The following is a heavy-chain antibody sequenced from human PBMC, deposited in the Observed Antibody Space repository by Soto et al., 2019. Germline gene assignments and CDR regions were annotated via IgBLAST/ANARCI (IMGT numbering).Heavy chain of an antibody. CDR1: GFTFSSYA. D-gene: IGHD3-3*01. CDR2: ISGSGGST. Sequence: PGGSLRLSCAASGFTFSSYAMSWVRQAPGKGLEWVSAISGSGGSTYYADSVKGRFTISRDNSKNTLYLQMNSLRAEDTAVYYCAKGLHLEWFAYYFDYWGQGTLVTAPQ. J-gene: IGHJ4*02. CDR3: AKGLHLEWFAYYFDY. V-gene: IGHV3-23*01.